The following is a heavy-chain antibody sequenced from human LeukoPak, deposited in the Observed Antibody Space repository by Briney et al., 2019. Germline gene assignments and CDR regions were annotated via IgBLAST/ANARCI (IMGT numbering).Heavy chain of an antibody. J-gene: IGHJ5*02. CDR3: ARGNYWFDP. CDR1: GGSISPYY. CDR2: MYYSGSP. Sequence: SETLSLTCTVSGGSISPYYWSWIRQPPGKGLEWIGYMYYSGSPNYNPSLKSRVTISLDTSKNQFSLKLRSVTAADTAVYYCARGNYWFDPWGQGTLVTVSS. D-gene: IGHD1-1*01. V-gene: IGHV4-59*01.